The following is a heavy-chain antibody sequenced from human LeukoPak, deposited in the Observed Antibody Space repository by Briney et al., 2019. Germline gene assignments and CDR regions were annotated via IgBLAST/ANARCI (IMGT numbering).Heavy chain of an antibody. CDR2: IRYDGSNK. CDR1: GFTFSSYG. Sequence: GGSLRLSCAASGFTFSSYGMHWVRQAPGKGLEWVAFIRYDGSNKYYADSVKGRFTISRDNSKNTLYLQMNSLRAEDTAVYYCAKDGEMATMIACDYWGQGTLVTVSS. CDR3: AKDGEMATMIACDY. J-gene: IGHJ4*02. D-gene: IGHD5-24*01. V-gene: IGHV3-30*02.